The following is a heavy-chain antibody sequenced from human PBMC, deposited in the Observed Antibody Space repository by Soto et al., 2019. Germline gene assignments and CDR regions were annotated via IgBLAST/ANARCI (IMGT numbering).Heavy chain of an antibody. D-gene: IGHD3-10*01. J-gene: IGHJ5*02. V-gene: IGHV1-8*01. CDR1: GYTFTSYD. CDR2: MNPNSGNT. CDR3: ASERGSGSYYTPWFDP. Sequence: QVQLVQSGAEVKKPGASVKVSCKASGYTFTSYDINWVRQATGQGLEWMGWMNPNSGNTGYAQKFQGRDTMTRNTSISTAYMELSSVRSEDTAVYYCASERGSGSYYTPWFDPWGQGTLVTVSS.